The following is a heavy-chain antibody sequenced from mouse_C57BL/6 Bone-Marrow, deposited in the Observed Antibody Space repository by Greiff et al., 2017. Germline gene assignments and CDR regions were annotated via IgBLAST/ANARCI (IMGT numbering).Heavy chain of an antibody. CDR2: IDPSDSYT. Sequence: QVQLQQPGAELVMPGASVKLSCTASGSTFTSYWMHWVKQRPGQGLEWIGEIDPSDSYTNYNQKFKGKSTLTVDKSSSTAYLQLSSLTSEDSAVYYCAREVSSSDWYFDVWGTGTTVTVSS. V-gene: IGHV1-69*01. D-gene: IGHD1-1*01. CDR1: GSTFTSYW. J-gene: IGHJ1*03. CDR3: AREVSSSDWYFDV.